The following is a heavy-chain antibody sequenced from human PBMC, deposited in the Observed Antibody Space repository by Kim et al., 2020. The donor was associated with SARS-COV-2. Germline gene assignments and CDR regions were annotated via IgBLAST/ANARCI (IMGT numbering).Heavy chain of an antibody. D-gene: IGHD6-13*01. CDR1: GFTFGSYA. V-gene: IGHV3-23*01. CDR2: ISGSGSNT. J-gene: IGHJ4*02. CDR3: AKGLMTAAGTRHYFDY. Sequence: GGSLRLSCAASGFTFGSYAMNWVRQAPGKGLEWVSVISGSGSNTYSADSVKGRFAISRDNSRNTLYLQMNSLRAEDTAVYYCAKGLMTAAGTRHYFDYWGQGTLVTVSS.